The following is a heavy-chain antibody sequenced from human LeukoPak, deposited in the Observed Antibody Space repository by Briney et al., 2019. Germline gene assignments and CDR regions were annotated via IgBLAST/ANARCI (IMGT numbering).Heavy chain of an antibody. CDR2: IYYLGSI. V-gene: IGHV4-59*08. CDR1: GGSLSHYY. D-gene: IGHD6-19*01. Sequence: SETLSLTCTVSGGSLSHYYWSWIRQPPGKGLEWIGYIYYLGSINYSPSLKSRVTISIDTSKKQFSLKLNSVTAADTAVYYCARRGAGWFDPWGQGTLVTVSS. CDR3: ARRGAGWFDP. J-gene: IGHJ5*02.